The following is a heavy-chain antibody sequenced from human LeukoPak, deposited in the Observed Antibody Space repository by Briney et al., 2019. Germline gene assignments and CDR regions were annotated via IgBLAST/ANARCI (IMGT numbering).Heavy chain of an antibody. CDR1: GGSISSSSYY. J-gene: IGHJ4*02. D-gene: IGHD1-26*01. CDR3: ARVVGATDY. V-gene: IGHV4-39*07. Sequence: SETLSLTCTVSGGSISSSSYYWGWIRQPPGKGPEWIGSIYYSGSTYYNPSLKSRVTISVDTSKNQFSLKLSSVTAADTAVYYWARVVGATDYWGQGTLVTVSS. CDR2: IYYSGST.